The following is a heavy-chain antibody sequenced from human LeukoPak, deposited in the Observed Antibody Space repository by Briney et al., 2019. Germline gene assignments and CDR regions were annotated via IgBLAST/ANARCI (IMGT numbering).Heavy chain of an antibody. CDR1: GYTFTSYA. CDR2: INTNTGNL. V-gene: IGHV7-4-1*02. J-gene: IGHJ4*02. CDR3: ASGLYFNYGGNGCRY. Sequence: GASVKVSCKASGYTFTSYAMNWVRQAPGQGLEWMGWINTNTGNLTYAQGFTGRFVFSLDTSVSTAYLQISSLKAEDTAVYYCASGLYFNYGGNGCRYWGQGTLVTVSS. D-gene: IGHD4-23*01.